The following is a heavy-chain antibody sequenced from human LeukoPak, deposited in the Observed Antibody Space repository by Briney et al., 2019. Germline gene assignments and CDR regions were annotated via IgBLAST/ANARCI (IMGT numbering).Heavy chain of an antibody. CDR1: GYTFTGYY. Sequence: ASVKVSCKASGYTFTGYYMHWVRQAPGQGLEWMGWINPNSGGTNYAQKFQGRVTMTRDTSISTAYMELSRLRSDDTAVYYCARDASGYSYGFGVWGQGTTVTVSS. CDR2: INPNSGGT. J-gene: IGHJ6*02. D-gene: IGHD5-18*01. V-gene: IGHV1-2*02. CDR3: ARDASGYSYGFGV.